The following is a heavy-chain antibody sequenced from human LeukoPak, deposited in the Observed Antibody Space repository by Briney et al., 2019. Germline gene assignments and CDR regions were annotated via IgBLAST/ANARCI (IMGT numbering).Heavy chain of an antibody. CDR2: ISNDGSKK. D-gene: IGHD2-15*01. V-gene: IGHV3-30*03. CDR1: GFTFSSYG. J-gene: IGHJ4*02. CDR3: ARELSGSISRHSDY. Sequence: PGGSLRLSCAASGFTFSSYGMHWVRQAPGKGLDWVAAISNDGSKKYYADSVKGRFTISRDNSKNTLSLQVSSLRTEDTAVFYCARELSGSISRHSDYWGQGTLVTVSS.